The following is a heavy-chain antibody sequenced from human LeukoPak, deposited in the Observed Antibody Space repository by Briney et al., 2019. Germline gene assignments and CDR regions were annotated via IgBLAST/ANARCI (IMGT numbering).Heavy chain of an antibody. CDR1: GGSTSSGSYY. CDR3: ARETGYCSSTSCYNHDAFDI. J-gene: IGHJ3*02. Sequence: SQTLSLTCTVSGGSTSSGSYYWSWIRQPAGKGLEWIGRIYTSGSTNYNPSLKSRVTISVDTSKNQFSLKLSSVTAADTAVYYCARETGYCSSTSCYNHDAFDIWGQGTMVTVSA. D-gene: IGHD2-2*02. CDR2: IYTSGST. V-gene: IGHV4-61*02.